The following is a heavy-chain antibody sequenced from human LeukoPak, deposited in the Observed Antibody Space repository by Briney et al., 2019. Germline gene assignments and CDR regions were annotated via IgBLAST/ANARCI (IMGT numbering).Heavy chain of an antibody. CDR2: IKYDGSEI. D-gene: IGHD1-26*01. Sequence: GGSLRLSCAASGFTFSSYWMSWVRQTPGKGLEWVANIKYDGSEIDYVHSVKGRFTISRDNAKDSLFLQMNSLRAEDTAVYYCARLPGSYYLYYFDSWGQGTMVTVSS. J-gene: IGHJ4*02. CDR3: ARLPGSYYLYYFDS. V-gene: IGHV3-7*01. CDR1: GFTFSSYW.